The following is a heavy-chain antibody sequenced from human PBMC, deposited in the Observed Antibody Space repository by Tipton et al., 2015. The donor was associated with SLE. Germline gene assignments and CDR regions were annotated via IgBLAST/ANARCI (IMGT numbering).Heavy chain of an antibody. CDR2: IYYSGNT. D-gene: IGHD4-17*01. CDR3: ARIHPNNYGDYGPFDY. V-gene: IGHV4-38-2*02. Sequence: LSCTVSSYSISSGYYWGWIRQPPGKGLEWIGSIYHSGSIYYSGNTYYNPSLESRVTISADTSKNQFSLKVTSVTAADTAVYFCARIHPNNYGDYGPFDYWGQGILVTVSS. CDR1: SYSISSGYY. J-gene: IGHJ4*02.